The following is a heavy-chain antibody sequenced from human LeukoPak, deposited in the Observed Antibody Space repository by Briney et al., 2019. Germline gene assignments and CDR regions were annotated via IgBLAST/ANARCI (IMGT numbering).Heavy chain of an antibody. CDR3: ARVSSSWRDFDY. CDR2: INAGNGNT. J-gene: IGHJ4*02. V-gene: IGHV1-3*01. CDR1: GYTFTSYA. Sequence: ASVKVSCNASGYTFTSYAMHWVRQAPGQRLEWMGWINAGNGNTKYSQKFQGRVTITRDTSASTAYVELSSLRFEDTAVYYCARVSSSWRDFDYWGQGTLVTVSS. D-gene: IGHD6-13*01.